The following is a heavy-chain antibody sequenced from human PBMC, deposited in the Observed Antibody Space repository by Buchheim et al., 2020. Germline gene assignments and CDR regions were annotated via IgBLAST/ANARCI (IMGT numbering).Heavy chain of an antibody. CDR2: IYHHGST. V-gene: IGHV4-4*02. Sequence: QVQLQESGPGLVKPSGTLSLTCAVSGGSISGDNWWSWVRQTPEKGLEWIGEIYHHGSTNYNPSLESRVTKSVDKSKNQFSLKVNSVTAADTAVYYCAKASSAGNYYYGMDVWGQGTT. CDR3: AKASSAGNYYYGMDV. D-gene: IGHD6-13*01. CDR1: GGSISGDNW. J-gene: IGHJ6*02.